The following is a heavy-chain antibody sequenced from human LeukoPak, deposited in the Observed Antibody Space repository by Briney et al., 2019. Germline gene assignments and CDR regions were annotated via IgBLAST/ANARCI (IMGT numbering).Heavy chain of an antibody. CDR2: ISYDGSNK. CDR1: GFTFSSYA. J-gene: IGHJ3*02. CDR3: ARVTQLYDFWSGRDAFDI. Sequence: PGGSLRLSCAASGFTFSSYAMHWVRQAPGKGLEWVAVISYDGSNKYYADSVKGRFTISRDNSKNTLYLQMNSLRAEDTAVYYCARVTQLYDFWSGRDAFDIWGQGTMVTVSS. D-gene: IGHD3-3*01. V-gene: IGHV3-30-3*01.